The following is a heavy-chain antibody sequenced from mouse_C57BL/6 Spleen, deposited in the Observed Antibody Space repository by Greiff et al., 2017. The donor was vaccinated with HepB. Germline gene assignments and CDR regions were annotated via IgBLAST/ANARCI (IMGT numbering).Heavy chain of an antibody. CDR2: IDPSDSYT. D-gene: IGHD2-4*01. CDR3: AFYDYDDPYYFDY. V-gene: IGHV1-59*01. Sequence: QVQLQQSGAELVRPGTSVKLSCKASGYTFTSYWMHWVQQRPGQGLEWIGVIDPSDSYTNYNQKFKGKPTFTVATSSSAAYMQLSSLTSEDSAVYYCAFYDYDDPYYFDYWGQGTTLTVSS. CDR1: GYTFTSYW. J-gene: IGHJ2*01.